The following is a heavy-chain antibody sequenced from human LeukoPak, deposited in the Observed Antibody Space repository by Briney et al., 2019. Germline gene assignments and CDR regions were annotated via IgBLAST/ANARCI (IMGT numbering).Heavy chain of an antibody. CDR3: EGGCSSTSCYRRSDY. Sequence: SETLSLTCTVSGGSISSSSYYWGWIRQPPGKGLEWIGSIYYSGSTYYNPSLKSRVTISVDTSKNQFSLKLSSVTAADTAVYYCEGGCSSTSCYRRSDYWGQGTLVTVSS. CDR1: GGSISSSSYY. CDR2: IYYSGST. D-gene: IGHD2-2*02. V-gene: IGHV4-39*07. J-gene: IGHJ4*02.